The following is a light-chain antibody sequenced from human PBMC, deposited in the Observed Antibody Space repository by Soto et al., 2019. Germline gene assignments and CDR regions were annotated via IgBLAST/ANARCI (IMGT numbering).Light chain of an antibody. CDR2: TAS. J-gene: IGKJ4*01. CDR1: QGIRSE. CDR3: IQDYNYPLT. V-gene: IGKV1-6*01. Sequence: AIQMTQSPSSLSASVGDRVTINCRASQGIRSELGWYQQKPGKAPNLLIYTASSLQSGVPSRFGGSGSGTDFTLTISSLQPEDFATYYCIQDYNYPLTFGGGTKVDIK.